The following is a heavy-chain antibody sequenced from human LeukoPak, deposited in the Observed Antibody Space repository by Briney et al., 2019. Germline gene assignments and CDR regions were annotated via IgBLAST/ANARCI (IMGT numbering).Heavy chain of an antibody. CDR2: ISSSSSYI. Sequence: AGGSLRLSCAASGFTFSSYSMSWVRQAPGKGLEWVSSISSSSSYIYYADSVKGRFTISRDNAKNSLYLQMNSLRAEDTAVYYCAREGPLYYFDYWGQGTLVTVSS. V-gene: IGHV3-21*01. J-gene: IGHJ4*02. CDR3: AREGPLYYFDY. CDR1: GFTFSSYS.